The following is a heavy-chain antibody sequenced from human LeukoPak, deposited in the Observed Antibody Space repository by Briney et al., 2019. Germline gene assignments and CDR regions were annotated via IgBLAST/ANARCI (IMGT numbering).Heavy chain of an antibody. D-gene: IGHD6-13*01. CDR1: GGSISSSSYY. J-gene: IGHJ4*02. Sequence: SETLSLTCTVSGGSISSSSYYWGWIRQPPGKGLEWIGSIYYSGSTYYNPSLKSRVTISVDTSKNQFSLKLSSVTAADTAVYYCARLPAAGTRGEVYNDYWGQGTLVTVSS. CDR2: IYYSGST. CDR3: ARLPAAGTRGEVYNDY. V-gene: IGHV4-39*01.